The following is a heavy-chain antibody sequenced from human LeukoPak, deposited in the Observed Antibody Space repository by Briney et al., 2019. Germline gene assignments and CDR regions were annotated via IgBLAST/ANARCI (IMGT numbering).Heavy chain of an antibody. CDR2: IKSKTDGGTT. V-gene: IGHV3-15*01. D-gene: IGHD1-7*01. Sequence: PGGSLRLSCVASGFTFSNAWMSWVRQAPGKGLEWVGRIKSKTDGGTTDYAAPVKGRSTISRDDSKNTLYLQMNSLKTEDTAVYYCTTLGDWNYSIDYWGQGTLVTVSS. CDR3: TTLGDWNYSIDY. CDR1: GFTFSNAW. J-gene: IGHJ4*02.